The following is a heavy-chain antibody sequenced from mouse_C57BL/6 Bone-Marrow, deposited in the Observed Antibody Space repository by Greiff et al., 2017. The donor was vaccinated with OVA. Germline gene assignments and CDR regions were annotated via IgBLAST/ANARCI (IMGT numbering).Heavy chain of an antibody. Sequence: DVKLVESGGDLVKPGGSLKLSCAASGFTFSSYGMSWVRQTPDKRLEWVATISSGGSYTYYPDSVKGRFTISRDNAKNTLYLQRSSLKSEDTAMYYCARQWPYDRYYFDYWGQGTTLTGSS. CDR2: ISSGGSYT. V-gene: IGHV5-6*02. D-gene: IGHD2-3*01. J-gene: IGHJ2*01. CDR3: ARQWPYDRYYFDY. CDR1: GFTFSSYG.